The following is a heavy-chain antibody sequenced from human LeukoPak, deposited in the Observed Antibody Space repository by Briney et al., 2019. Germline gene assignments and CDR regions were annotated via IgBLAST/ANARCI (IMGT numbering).Heavy chain of an antibody. V-gene: IGHV4-39*01. Sequence: SETLSLTCTVSGGSISSSSYYWGWIRQPPGKGLEWIGSIYYSGSTYYNPSLKSRVTISVDTSKNQFSLKLSSVTAADTAVYYCARHRRGGSDEYFQHWGQGTLVTVSS. J-gene: IGHJ1*01. CDR2: IYYSGST. CDR3: ARHRRGGSDEYFQH. D-gene: IGHD2-15*01. CDR1: GGSISSSSYY.